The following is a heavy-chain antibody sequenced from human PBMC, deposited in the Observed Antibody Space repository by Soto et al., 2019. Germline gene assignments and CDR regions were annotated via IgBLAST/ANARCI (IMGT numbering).Heavy chain of an antibody. CDR3: AHPPPMVLGRLPWIWFDP. CDR1: GFSLSTSGVG. Sequence: QITLKESGPTLVKPTQTLTLTCTFSGFSLSTSGVGVGWIRQPPGKALEWLALIYWDDDKRYSPSLKSRLTITKDTSKNQVVLTMTNMDPVDTATYYCAHPPPMVLGRLPWIWFDPWGQGTLVTVAS. CDR2: IYWDDDK. J-gene: IGHJ5*02. D-gene: IGHD2-8*02. V-gene: IGHV2-5*02.